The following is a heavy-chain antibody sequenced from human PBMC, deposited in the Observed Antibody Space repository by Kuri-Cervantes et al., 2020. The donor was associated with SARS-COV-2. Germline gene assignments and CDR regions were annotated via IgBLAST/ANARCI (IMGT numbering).Heavy chain of an antibody. CDR3: ARSYFYDSSGYVMDY. J-gene: IGHJ4*02. CDR1: GYTFTAYY. CDR2: IHPNDGAT. Sequence: ASVKVSCKTSGYTFTAYYVHWVRQAPGQGLEWMGRIHPNDGATNSAQKFQGRVTMTRDTSISTAYMELSRLRSDDTAVYYCARSYFYDSSGYVMDYWGQRTLVTVSS. D-gene: IGHD3-22*01. V-gene: IGHV1-2*06.